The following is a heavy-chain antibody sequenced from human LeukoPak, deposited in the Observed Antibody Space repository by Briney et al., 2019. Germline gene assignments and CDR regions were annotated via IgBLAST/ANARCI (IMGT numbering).Heavy chain of an antibody. D-gene: IGHD1-26*01. CDR1: GYSFTTYW. Sequence: GESLKISCKGSGYSFTTYWIGWVRQMPGKGLEWMGIIYPGDSDTRYSSSFQGQVTISADKSITTAYLQWSSLKASDTAMYYCARPRGSIMGTTFAVTDYWGQGTLVTVSS. CDR3: ARPRGSIMGTTFAVTDY. V-gene: IGHV5-51*01. CDR2: IYPGDSDT. J-gene: IGHJ4*02.